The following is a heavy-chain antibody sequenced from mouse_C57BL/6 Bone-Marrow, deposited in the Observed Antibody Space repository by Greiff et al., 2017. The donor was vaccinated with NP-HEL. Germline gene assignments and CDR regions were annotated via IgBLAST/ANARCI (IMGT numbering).Heavy chain of an antibody. Sequence: QVQLQQPGAELVMPGASVKLSCKASGYTFTSYWMHWVKQRPGQGLEWIGEIDPSDSYTNYNQKFKGKSTLTVDKSSSTAYMQLSSLTSDDSAVYYCAREEEEPFAYWGQGTLVTVSA. CDR1: GYTFTSYW. V-gene: IGHV1-69*01. J-gene: IGHJ3*01. CDR2: IDPSDSYT. CDR3: AREEEEPFAY.